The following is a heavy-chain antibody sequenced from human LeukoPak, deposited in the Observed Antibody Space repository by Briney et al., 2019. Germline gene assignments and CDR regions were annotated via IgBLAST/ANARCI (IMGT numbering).Heavy chain of an antibody. CDR3: ARSQGYGMDV. V-gene: IGHV3-53*04. CDR1: GXTVSSNY. Sequence: GGSLRLSCAASGXTVSSNYMSWVRQAPGKGLESVKGRFTISRHNSKYTLNLQMNSLRAEDTAVYYCARSQGYGMDVWGQGTTVTVSS. J-gene: IGHJ6*02.